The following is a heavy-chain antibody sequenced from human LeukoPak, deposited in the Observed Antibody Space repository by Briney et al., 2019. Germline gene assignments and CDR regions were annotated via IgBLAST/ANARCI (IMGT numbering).Heavy chain of an antibody. D-gene: IGHD3-22*01. CDR3: ARDRVSDDYYDSSGYPV. V-gene: IGHV3-66*01. CDR1: GFTVSSNY. J-gene: IGHJ4*02. Sequence: GGSLRLSCAASGFTVSSNYMSWVRQAPGKGLEWVSVIYSGGSTYYADSVEGRFTISRDNSKNTLYLQMNSLRAEDTAVYYCARDRVSDDYYDSSGYPVWGQGTLVTVSS. CDR2: IYSGGST.